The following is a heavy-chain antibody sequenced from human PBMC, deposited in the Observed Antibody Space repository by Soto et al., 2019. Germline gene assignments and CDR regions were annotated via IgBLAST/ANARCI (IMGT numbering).Heavy chain of an antibody. CDR1: GFTFSSYS. CDR3: ARDLRVRGVIGSRGY. V-gene: IGHV3-21*01. D-gene: IGHD3-10*01. J-gene: IGHJ4*02. Sequence: EVQLVESGGGLVKPGGSLRLSCAASGFTFSSYSMNWVRQAPGKGLEWVSSISSSSSYIYYAGSVKGRFTISRDNAKNSLYLQMNSLRAEDTAVYYCARDLRVRGVIGSRGYWGQGTLVTVSS. CDR2: ISSSSSYI.